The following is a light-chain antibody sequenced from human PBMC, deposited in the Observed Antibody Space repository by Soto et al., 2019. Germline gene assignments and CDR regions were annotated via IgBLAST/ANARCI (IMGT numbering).Light chain of an antibody. J-gene: IGKJ4*01. CDR1: QSISSW. CDR2: KAS. V-gene: IGKV1-5*03. Sequence: SQSISSWLAWYQQKPGKAPKLLIYKASSLESGVPSRFSGSGSGTEFTLTISSLQPDDFATYYCQQYNSYPFTFGGGTKVDIK. CDR3: QQYNSYPFT.